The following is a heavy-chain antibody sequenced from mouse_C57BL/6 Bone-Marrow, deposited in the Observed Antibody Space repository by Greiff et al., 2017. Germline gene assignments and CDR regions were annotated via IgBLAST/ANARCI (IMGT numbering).Heavy chain of an antibody. CDR2: INPNNGGT. V-gene: IGHV1-26*01. CDR3: ALTGGY. J-gene: IGHJ4*01. CDR1: GYTFTDYY. Sequence: EVQLQQSGPELVKPGASVKISCKASGYTFTDYYMNWVKQSHGKSLEWIGDINPNNGGTSYNQKFKGKATLTVDKSSSTAYMELRSLTSEDSAVYYCALTGGYWGKGTSVTVSS. D-gene: IGHD4-1*01.